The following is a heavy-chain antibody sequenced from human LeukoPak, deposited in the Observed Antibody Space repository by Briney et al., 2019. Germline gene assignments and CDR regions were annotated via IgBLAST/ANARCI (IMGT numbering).Heavy chain of an antibody. CDR1: GFTFSSYW. Sequence: GALRLSCAASGFTFSSYWMSWVRQTPGKGLEWVATIGTTINGTYYADSVRGRFTIARDNPRDTLHLYMNSLSADDTALYYCARLVVDLPADWFDPWGKGTVVIVSS. D-gene: IGHD2-15*01. V-gene: IGHV3-23*05. CDR2: IGTTINGT. CDR3: ARLVVDLPADWFDP. J-gene: IGHJ5*02.